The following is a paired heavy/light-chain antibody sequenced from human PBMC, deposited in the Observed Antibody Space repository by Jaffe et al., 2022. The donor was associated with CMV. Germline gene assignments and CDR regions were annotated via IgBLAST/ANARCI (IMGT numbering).Light chain of an antibody. Sequence: EITLTQSPGTLSLSPGESATLSCRASQGVGRSSLAWYQQKPGQAPRLLIYGASNRATGIPDRFRGSGSGTEFTLTISRLEPEDFAVYYCQQYGGSPNLTFGGGTKVEIK. J-gene: IGKJ4*01. CDR3: QQYGGSPNLT. CDR2: GAS. CDR1: QGVGRSS. V-gene: IGKV3-20*01.
Heavy chain of an antibody. J-gene: IGHJ6*03. CDR3: ARLTYYSDTLGRTGPVYYYYMDV. CDR2: IRYSGRT. D-gene: IGHD3-22*01. CDR1: GGSISGDY. Sequence: QVQLQESGPGLVKPSETLSLTCIVSGGSISGDYWTWIRQPPGKGLEWIGYIRYSGRTNYNSSLESRVTISLDTSKNQFSLRLSSVTAADTAVYYCARLTYYSDTLGRTGPVYYYYMDVWGKGTTVTVSS. V-gene: IGHV4-59*01.